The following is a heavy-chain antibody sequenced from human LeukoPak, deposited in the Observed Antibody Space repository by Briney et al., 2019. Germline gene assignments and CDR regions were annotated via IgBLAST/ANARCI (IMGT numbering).Heavy chain of an antibody. Sequence: SVKVSCKASGGTFISYAISWVRQAPGQGLEWMGGIIPIFGTANYAQKFQGSVTITTDESTSTAYLELSSLRSEDTAVYYCARAQNYDFWSSFDPWGQGTLVTVSS. CDR2: IIPIFGTA. J-gene: IGHJ5*02. CDR3: ARAQNYDFWSSFDP. V-gene: IGHV1-69*05. D-gene: IGHD3-3*01. CDR1: GGTFISYA.